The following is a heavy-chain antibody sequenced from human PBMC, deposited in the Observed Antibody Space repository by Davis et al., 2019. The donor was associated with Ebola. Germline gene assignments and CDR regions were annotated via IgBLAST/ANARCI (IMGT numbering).Heavy chain of an antibody. D-gene: IGHD3-9*01. CDR1: GYTFTSYC. J-gene: IGHJ4*02. CDR2: FSGFNTNT. V-gene: IGHV1-18*04. CDR3: ARAPNYDVLTGTSSYYFDY. Sequence: ASVKVSCKSAGYTFTSYCLVWVRQAPGLGLEWMGWFSGFNTNTNFAQKFQGRVTVSKDASTNTAYMDLRSLTSNDTAIYYCARAPNYDVLTGTSSYYFDYCGQGTLVTVSS.